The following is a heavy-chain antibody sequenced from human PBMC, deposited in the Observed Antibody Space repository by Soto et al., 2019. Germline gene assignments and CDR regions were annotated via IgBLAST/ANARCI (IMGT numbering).Heavy chain of an antibody. CDR2: IYYSGST. V-gene: IGHV4-31*03. D-gene: IGHD3-22*01. CDR3: AREISYYDSSGYYYVYFDY. J-gene: IGHJ4*02. CDR1: GGSISSGGYY. Sequence: QVQLQESGPGLVKPSQTLSLTCTVSGGSISSGGYYWSWIRQHPGKGLEWIGYIYYSGSTYYNPSRKRRVTLSVDTSKNQCSLKLSSVTAADTAVYYCAREISYYDSSGYYYVYFDYWGQGTLVTVSS.